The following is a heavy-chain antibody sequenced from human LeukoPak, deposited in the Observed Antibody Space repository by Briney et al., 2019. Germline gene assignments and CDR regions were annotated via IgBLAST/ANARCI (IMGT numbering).Heavy chain of an antibody. CDR2: IYTTGST. J-gene: IGHJ4*02. CDR3: ARADCSGGYCYFFDY. Sequence: SETLSLTCTVSGDSMSTYYWNWIRQSAGKGLEWIGRIYTTGSTTYNPSLKNRVTLSVDTSKNHFSLRLNSVTAADTAVYYCARADCSGGYCYFFDYWGQGTLVTVSS. D-gene: IGHD2-15*01. V-gene: IGHV4-4*07. CDR1: GDSMSTYY.